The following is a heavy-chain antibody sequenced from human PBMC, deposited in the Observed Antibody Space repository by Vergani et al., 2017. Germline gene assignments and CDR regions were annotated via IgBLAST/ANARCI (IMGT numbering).Heavy chain of an antibody. CDR2: VSYDGYNE. D-gene: IGHD1-1*01. CDR3: SRNPRPRCINSFCCYVFDV. Sequence: QEQLLESGGGGVQPGGSLRLSCEGSRFNFNDYVIQWVRQAPGKGRDCVATVSYDGYNEYYADAVRGRFTISRDNYRNTVSLQMDSLRLEETAVYYCSRNPRPRCINSFCCYVFDVWVHGTKVTVSS. CDR1: RFNFNDYV. V-gene: IGHV3-30*03. J-gene: IGHJ3*01.